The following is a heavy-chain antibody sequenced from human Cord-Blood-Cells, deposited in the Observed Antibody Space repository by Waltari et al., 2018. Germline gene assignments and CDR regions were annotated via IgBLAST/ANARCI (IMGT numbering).Heavy chain of an antibody. J-gene: IGHJ3*02. CDR3: ARKVTYYDFWSGYWSAFDI. D-gene: IGHD3-3*01. Sequence: QVQLVQSGAEVKKPGASVKVSCKASGYTFTSYDINWVRQATGQGLEWMGWMNPKSGKTGYAQKFQGRVTITRNTSISTAYMELSSLRSEDTAVYYCARKVTYYDFWSGYWSAFDIWGQGTMVTVSS. CDR1: GYTFTSYD. V-gene: IGHV1-8*03. CDR2: MNPKSGKT.